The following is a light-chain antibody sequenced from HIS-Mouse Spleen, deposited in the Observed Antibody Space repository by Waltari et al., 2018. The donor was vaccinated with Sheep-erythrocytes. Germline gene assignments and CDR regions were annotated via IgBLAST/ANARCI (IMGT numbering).Light chain of an antibody. CDR1: QGISSW. Sequence: DIQMTPSPSSVSASVGDRVTITCRASQGISSWLGWYQQKPGKAPKLLIYAASSLQSGVPSRFSGSGSGTDFTLTISSLQPEDFATYYCQQSYSTPQFTFGPGTKVDIK. J-gene: IGKJ3*01. V-gene: IGKV1-12*01. CDR2: AAS. CDR3: QQSYSTPQFT.